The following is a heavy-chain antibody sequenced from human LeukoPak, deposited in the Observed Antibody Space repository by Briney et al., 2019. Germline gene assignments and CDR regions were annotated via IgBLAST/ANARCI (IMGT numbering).Heavy chain of an antibody. J-gene: IGHJ4*02. Sequence: AGGSLRLSCAASGFTFSSYWMSWVRQAPGKGLEWVANIKQDGSEKYYVDSVKGRFTISRDNAKNSLYLQTNSLRAEDTAVYYCARDENYGDYGLIDYWGQGTLVTASS. CDR2: IKQDGSEK. CDR3: ARDENYGDYGLIDY. D-gene: IGHD4-17*01. CDR1: GFTFSSYW. V-gene: IGHV3-7*01.